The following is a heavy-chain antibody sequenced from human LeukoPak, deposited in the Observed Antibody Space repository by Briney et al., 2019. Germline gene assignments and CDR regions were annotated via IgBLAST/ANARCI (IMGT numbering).Heavy chain of an antibody. V-gene: IGHV1-18*01. CDR3: ARDRGQWLAYWYFDL. CDR1: GYTFTSYG. J-gene: IGHJ2*01. D-gene: IGHD6-19*01. Sequence: GASVKVSCKASGYTFTSYGISWVRQAPGQGLEWMGWISAYNGNTNYAQKLQGRVTMTTDTSTSTAYMELRSLRSDDTAVYYCARDRGQWLAYWYFDLWGRGTLVTVSS. CDR2: ISAYNGNT.